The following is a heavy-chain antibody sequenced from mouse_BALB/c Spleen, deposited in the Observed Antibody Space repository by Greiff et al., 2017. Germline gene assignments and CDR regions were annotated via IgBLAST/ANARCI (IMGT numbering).Heavy chain of an antibody. J-gene: IGHJ2*01. CDR3: GREDYYGSSYVPYFDY. CDR2: INPYNGDT. CDR1: GYSFTGYF. V-gene: IGHV1-37*01. D-gene: IGHD1-1*01. Sequence: VQLQQSGPELVKPGASVKISCKASGYSFTGYFMNWVKQSHGKSLEWIGRINPYNGDTFYNQKFKGKATLTVDKSSSTAHMELLSLTSEDSAVYYCGREDYYGSSYVPYFDYWGQGTTLTVSS.